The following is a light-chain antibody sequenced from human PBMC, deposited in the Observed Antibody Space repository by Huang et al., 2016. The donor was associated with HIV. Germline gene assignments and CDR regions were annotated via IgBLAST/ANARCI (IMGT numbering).Light chain of an antibody. V-gene: IGKV3-15*01. CDR2: GAS. J-gene: IGKJ3*01. Sequence: EVVMTQSPATLSVSPGERATLSCRASQSVSTKLAWYQHKPGQAPRLLMYGASTMATGIPARFSGSGSGTEFTLTISSLQSEDFAVYYCQHYNNWPPFTFGPGTKVDIK. CDR3: QHYNNWPPFT. CDR1: QSVSTK.